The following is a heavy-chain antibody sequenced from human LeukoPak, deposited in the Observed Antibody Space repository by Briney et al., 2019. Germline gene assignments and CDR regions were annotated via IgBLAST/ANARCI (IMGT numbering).Heavy chain of an antibody. CDR1: GGSISSYY. V-gene: IGHV4-4*07. D-gene: IGHD6-13*01. CDR2: IYTSGST. J-gene: IGHJ4*02. Sequence: PSETLSLTCTVSGGSISSYYWSWIRQPAGKGLEWIGRIYTSGSTNYNPSLQSRVTMSVDTSKNQFSLKRSSVTAGDTAVYYCARGYIAAAGISFDYWGQGTLVTVSS. CDR3: ARGYIAAAGISFDY.